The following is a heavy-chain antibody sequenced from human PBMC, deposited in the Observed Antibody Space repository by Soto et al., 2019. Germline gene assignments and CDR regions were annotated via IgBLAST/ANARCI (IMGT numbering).Heavy chain of an antibody. CDR1: GGSFRGYY. CDR2: INHSGST. J-gene: IGHJ2*01. Sequence: PSETLSLTCAVYGGSFRGYYCSWIRQPPGKGLEWIGEINHSGSTSYNPSLKSRVTISVDTSKNQFSLKLSSVTAADTAVYYCARAPGKRTRDYWYFDLWGRGTLVTVSS. V-gene: IGHV4-34*01. CDR3: ARAPGKRTRDYWYFDL.